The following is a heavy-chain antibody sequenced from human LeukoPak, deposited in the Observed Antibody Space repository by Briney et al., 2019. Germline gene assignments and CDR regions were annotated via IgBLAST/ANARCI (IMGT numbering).Heavy chain of an antibody. V-gene: IGHV3-23*01. CDR3: AKAEREYSYGSFDY. J-gene: IGHJ4*02. Sequence: GGSLRLSCAASGFTFSSYAMSWVRQAPGKGLEWVSAISGSGGSTYYADSVKGRFTISRDNSKNTLYLQMNSLRAEGTAVYYCAKAEREYSYGSFDYWGQGTLVTVSS. D-gene: IGHD5-18*01. CDR1: GFTFSSYA. CDR2: ISGSGGST.